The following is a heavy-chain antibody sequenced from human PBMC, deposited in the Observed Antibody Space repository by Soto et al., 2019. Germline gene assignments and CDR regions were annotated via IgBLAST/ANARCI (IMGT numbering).Heavy chain of an antibody. V-gene: IGHV4-4*02. CDR1: SGTISSSNW. D-gene: IGHD2-15*01. CDR2: INQSGSP. CDR3: ARLDTKDRAGWWY. Sequence: SETLSLTCAVSSGTISSSNWWTWVRQPPGKGLEWIGEINQSGSPNYNPSLRSRVTISVYTSKNQFSLKLSSVTAADTAVYYCARLDTKDRAGWWYWGQGNLVTVSS. J-gene: IGHJ1*01.